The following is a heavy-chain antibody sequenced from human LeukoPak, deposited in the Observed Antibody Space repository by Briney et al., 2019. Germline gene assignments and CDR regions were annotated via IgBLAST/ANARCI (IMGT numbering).Heavy chain of an antibody. Sequence: PSETLSLTCTVSGVSITVYYWSWIRQPAGKGLEWIGRISTSGSTNYNPSLKSRVTMSVDTSKNQISLKLSSVTAADTAVYYCGRLLATVTTLDWFDPWGPGTMVTVSS. V-gene: IGHV4-4*07. D-gene: IGHD4-17*01. J-gene: IGHJ5*02. CDR3: GRLLATVTTLDWFDP. CDR1: GVSITVYY. CDR2: ISTSGST.